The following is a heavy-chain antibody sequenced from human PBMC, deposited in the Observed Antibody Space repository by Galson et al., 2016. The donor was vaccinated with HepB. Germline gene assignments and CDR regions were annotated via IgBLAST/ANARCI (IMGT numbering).Heavy chain of an antibody. V-gene: IGHV3-30-3*01. D-gene: IGHD5-24*01. CDR2: ISYESSQK. J-gene: IGHJ4*02. CDR3: ARDVRRDGYFDYFDY. CDR1: GFSFSSYA. Sequence: SLRLSCAGSGFSFSSYAFHWVRQAPGKGLEWVAVISYESSQKHYADSVKGRFTISRDNSMVFLQMNSLRGEDTAVYYCARDVRRDGYFDYFDYWGQGTLVTVSS.